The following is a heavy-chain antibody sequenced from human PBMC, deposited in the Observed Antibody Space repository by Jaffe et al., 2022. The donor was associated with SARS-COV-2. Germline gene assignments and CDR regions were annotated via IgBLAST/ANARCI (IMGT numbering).Heavy chain of an antibody. Sequence: QVQLVQSGAEVKKPGSSVRVSCKASGDTFRNYGFSWVRQAPGQGLEWMGGIIPIFGTANYKQKFQGRVTITADESTSTVYMDLSSLRSEDTAIYYCARDFHPSLHCLGAACNGLVGFDPWGQGTLVTVSS. CDR3: ARDFHPSLHCLGAACNGLVGFDP. D-gene: IGHD2-21*02. CDR1: GDTFRNYG. J-gene: IGHJ5*02. V-gene: IGHV1-69*01. CDR2: IIPIFGTA.